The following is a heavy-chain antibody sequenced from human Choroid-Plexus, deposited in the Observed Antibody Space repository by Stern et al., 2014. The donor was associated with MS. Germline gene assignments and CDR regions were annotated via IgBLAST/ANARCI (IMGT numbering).Heavy chain of an antibody. CDR3: AKDRQYLTYFFDH. CDR1: GFTFGRCA. Sequence: VQLVESGGGVVQPGRPLRLSCAASGFTFGRCAMHWVRQAPGKGLAWVAGVSYDGSNKYYADSVKGRFTVSRDNSQNTLYMQMSSLRAEDTAVYYCAKDRQYLTYFFDHWGQGALVTVSS. D-gene: IGHD2-8*01. J-gene: IGHJ5*02. CDR2: VSYDGSNK. V-gene: IGHV3-30*18.